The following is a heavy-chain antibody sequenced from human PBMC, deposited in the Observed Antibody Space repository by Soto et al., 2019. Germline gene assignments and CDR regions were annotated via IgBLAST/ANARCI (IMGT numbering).Heavy chain of an antibody. Sequence: EEQPVESGGGLVQPGGSLRLSCAASGFSFNRHYMTWVRQPPGKGLEWVSSINRDSSIIYYADSVRGRFTISRDNAQNSLYLQMNSLSADDTAVYFCLNGDYYVGQGTLVTVSS. D-gene: IGHD2-21*02. CDR1: GFSFNRHY. CDR3: LNGDYY. V-gene: IGHV3-48*01. CDR2: INRDSSII. J-gene: IGHJ4*02.